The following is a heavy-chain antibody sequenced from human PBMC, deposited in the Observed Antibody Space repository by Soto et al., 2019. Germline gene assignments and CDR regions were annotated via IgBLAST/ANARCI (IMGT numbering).Heavy chain of an antibody. CDR3: AKGSRGSYDSSHYYYFDT. Sequence: EVQLLESGGGLVQPGGSLRLSCAASGFTFSSYAMSWVRQTPGKGLEWVSAIGDSGVSTYHADSVKGRFTISRDNSKNTLFLHMNSLRAEDTAVYYCAKGSRGSYDSSHYYYFDTWGQGTLVTVSS. CDR2: IGDSGVST. D-gene: IGHD3-22*01. CDR1: GFTFSSYA. V-gene: IGHV3-23*01. J-gene: IGHJ4*02.